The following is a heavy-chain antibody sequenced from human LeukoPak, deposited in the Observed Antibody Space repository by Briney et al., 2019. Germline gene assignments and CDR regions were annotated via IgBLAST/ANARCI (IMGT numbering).Heavy chain of an antibody. Sequence: GGSLRLSCAASGFTFSSYGMTWVRQAPGKGLEWVSDISGSGSSTNYADSVRGRFTISRDTSKNTVYLQMNSLRAEDTAVYYCAKLSLETYSSGWYSDYWGQGTLVTVSS. CDR1: GFTFSSYG. J-gene: IGHJ4*02. V-gene: IGHV3-23*01. CDR3: AKLSLETYSSGWYSDY. CDR2: ISGSGSST. D-gene: IGHD6-19*01.